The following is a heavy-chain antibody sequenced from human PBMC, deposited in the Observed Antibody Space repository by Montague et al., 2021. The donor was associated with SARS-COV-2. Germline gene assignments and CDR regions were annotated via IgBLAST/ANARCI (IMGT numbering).Heavy chain of an antibody. CDR2: IRGSGSNT. D-gene: IGHD5-24*01. CDR3: GRDQGGYSNFDI. J-gene: IGHJ3*02. Sequence: SLRLSCAASGFIFSNYDMTWIRQAPGKGLEWVSHIRGSGSNTYYADSVKGRFTISRDTSNNSVYLQMNFLGAEDTAVYYCGRDQGGYSNFDIWGQGTLVTVSS. CDR1: GFIFSNYD. V-gene: IGHV3-11*01.